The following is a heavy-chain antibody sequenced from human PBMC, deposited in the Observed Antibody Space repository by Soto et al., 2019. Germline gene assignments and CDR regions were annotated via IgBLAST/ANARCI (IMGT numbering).Heavy chain of an antibody. Sequence: GGSLRLSCAASGLTFSNYTMHWVRQAPGKGLEWVALISYDEIDKYFADAVKGRFTISRDNSKNTLHLQMDSLRAEDTAVYYCAGRSGSSDYWGRGTLVTVSS. D-gene: IGHD3-10*01. V-gene: IGHV3-30*04. J-gene: IGHJ4*02. CDR3: AGRSGSSDY. CDR1: GLTFSNYT. CDR2: ISYDEIDK.